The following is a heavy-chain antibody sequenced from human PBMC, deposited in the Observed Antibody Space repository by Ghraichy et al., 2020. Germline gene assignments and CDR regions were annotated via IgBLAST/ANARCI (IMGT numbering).Heavy chain of an antibody. CDR3: ARVYDSSGSY. CDR2: IYSGGST. CDR1: GFTVSSNY. J-gene: IGHJ4*02. D-gene: IGHD3-22*01. Sequence: GESLNISCAASGFTVSSNYMSWVRQAPGKGLEWVSVIYSGGSTYYADSVKGRFTISRDNSKNTLYLQMNSLRAEDTAVYYCARVYDSSGSYWGQGTLVTVSS. V-gene: IGHV3-53*01.